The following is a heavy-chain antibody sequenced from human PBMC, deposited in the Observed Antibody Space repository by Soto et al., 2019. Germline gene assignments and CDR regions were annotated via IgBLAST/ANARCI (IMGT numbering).Heavy chain of an antibody. CDR1: GYTFTSYY. V-gene: IGHV1-46*01. CDR3: ARETHSRITGTTSWFDP. D-gene: IGHD1-7*01. CDR2: INPSGGST. J-gene: IGHJ5*02. Sequence: SVKVSCKASGYTFTSYYMHWVRQAPGQGLEWMGIINPSGGSTSYAQKFQGRVTMTRDTSTSTVYMELSSLRSEDTAVYYCARETHSRITGTTSWFDPWGQGTLVTVSS.